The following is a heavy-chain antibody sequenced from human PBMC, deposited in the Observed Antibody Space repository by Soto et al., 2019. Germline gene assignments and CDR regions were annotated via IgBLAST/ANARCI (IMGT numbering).Heavy chain of an antibody. Sequence: SETLSLTCTVSGGSISSSSYYWGWIRQPPGKGLEWIGSIYYSGSTYYNPSLKSRVTISVDTSKNQFSLKLSSVTAADTAVYYCARLPYYDFWSGYYLDYYYYYLDVWGKGTTVTVSS. D-gene: IGHD3-3*01. CDR3: ARLPYYDFWSGYYLDYYYYYLDV. V-gene: IGHV4-39*01. CDR1: GGSISSSSYY. CDR2: IYYSGST. J-gene: IGHJ6*03.